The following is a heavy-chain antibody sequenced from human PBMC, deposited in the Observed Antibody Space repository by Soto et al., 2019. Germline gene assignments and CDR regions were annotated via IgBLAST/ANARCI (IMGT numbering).Heavy chain of an antibody. CDR2: IGGRADNT. Sequence: EVKLLESGGGLGRPGGSLRLSCTTSGFPFINFALSWVRQAPGKGLEWVSTIGGRADNTYYADRVKSRFTISRDMSNSTLFLQLNSLGDEDTAIYYCAMVFEFGELSYCGQGTRVYVSS. CDR3: AMVFEFGELSY. V-gene: IGHV3-23*01. J-gene: IGHJ4*02. D-gene: IGHD3-10*01. CDR1: GFPFINFA.